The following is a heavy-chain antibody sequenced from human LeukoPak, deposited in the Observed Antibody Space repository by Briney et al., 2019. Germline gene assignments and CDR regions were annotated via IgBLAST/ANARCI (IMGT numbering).Heavy chain of an antibody. J-gene: IGHJ4*02. V-gene: IGHV3-9*01. Sequence: PGRSLRLSCAASGFTFDDYAMHWVRHAPGKGLEWVSGISWNSGSIGYADSVKGRFTISRDNAKNSLYLQMNSLRGEDTAVYYCAREVYDSNDPDYWGQGTLVTVSS. CDR3: AREVYDSNDPDY. CDR2: ISWNSGSI. CDR1: GFTFDDYA. D-gene: IGHD3-22*01.